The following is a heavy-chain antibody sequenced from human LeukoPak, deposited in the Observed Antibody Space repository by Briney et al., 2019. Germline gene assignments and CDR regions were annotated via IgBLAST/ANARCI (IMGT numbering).Heavy chain of an antibody. CDR3: ARDGLDSSGPVAFDI. V-gene: IGHV3-66*01. CDR2: IDGET. D-gene: IGHD3-22*01. J-gene: IGHJ3*02. Sequence: GGSLRLSCVASEFTVSTNYMSWVRQAPGKGLQWVSIIDGETHYAASVKGRFTISRDNSKNTVYLQMNSLRSEDTAVYYCARDGLDSSGPVAFDIWGQGTMVTVAS. CDR1: EFTVSTNY.